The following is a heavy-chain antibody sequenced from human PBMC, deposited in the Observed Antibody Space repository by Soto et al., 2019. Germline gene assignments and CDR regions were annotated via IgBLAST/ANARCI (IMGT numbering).Heavy chain of an antibody. J-gene: IGHJ4*02. Sequence: ASVKVSCKASGYTFTSYGFSWVRQAPGQGLEWMGWISAYNGNTNYAQKLQGRVTMTTDTSTSTAYMELRSLRSDDTAVYYCARSNDDFWSGYYNFDYWGQGTLVTVSS. CDR1: GYTFTSYG. CDR3: ARSNDDFWSGYYNFDY. CDR2: ISAYNGNT. D-gene: IGHD3-3*01. V-gene: IGHV1-18*01.